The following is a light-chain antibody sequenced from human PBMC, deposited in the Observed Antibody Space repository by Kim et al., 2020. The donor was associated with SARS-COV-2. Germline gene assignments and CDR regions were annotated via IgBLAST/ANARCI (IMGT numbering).Light chain of an antibody. V-gene: IGLV2-14*03. CDR1: SSDVGGYNY. J-gene: IGLJ1*01. CDR2: DVF. CDR3: TSYRSSGYV. Sequence: QSALTQPASVSGSPGQSITISCTGTSSDVGGYNYVSWYQQYPGKAPKLIIYDVFKRPSGVSNRFSGSKSGNTASLTISGLQAEDEAAYYCTSYRSSGYVFGTGTKFTVL.